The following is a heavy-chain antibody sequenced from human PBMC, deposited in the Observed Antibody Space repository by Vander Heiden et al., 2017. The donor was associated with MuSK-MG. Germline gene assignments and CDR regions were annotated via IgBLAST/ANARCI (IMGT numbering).Heavy chain of an antibody. CDR3: ARDTRGSTMIVVVGPFDY. D-gene: IGHD3-22*01. CDR2: ISYDGSNK. CDR1: GFTFSSYA. V-gene: IGHV3-30-3*01. J-gene: IGHJ4*02. Sequence: QVQLVESGGGVVQPGRSLRLSCAAAGFTFSSYAMHWVRQAPGKGLEWVAVISYDGSNKYYADSVKGRFTISRDNSKNTLYLQMNSLRAEDTAVYYCARDTRGSTMIVVVGPFDYWGQGTLVTVSS.